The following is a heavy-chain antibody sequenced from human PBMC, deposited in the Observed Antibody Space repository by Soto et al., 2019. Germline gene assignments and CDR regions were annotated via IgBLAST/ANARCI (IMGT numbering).Heavy chain of an antibody. CDR1: GGTFNNYA. D-gene: IGHD6-13*01. J-gene: IGHJ4*02. V-gene: IGHV1-69*06. CDR2: IVPIFNTS. Sequence: QVQLVQSGAEVKKPGSSVKVSCKASGGTFNNYAISWVRQAPGQGLEWMGGIVPIFNTSHFAEKFQGRLTLTADKSTSTAFMELSGLRSDDTAVYFCGTQQQLTTVEFWGQATLVSVSS. CDR3: GTQQQLTTVEF.